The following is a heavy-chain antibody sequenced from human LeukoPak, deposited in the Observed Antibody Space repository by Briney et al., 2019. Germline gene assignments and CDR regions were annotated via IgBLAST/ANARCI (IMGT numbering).Heavy chain of an antibody. CDR3: ARVSGYCSGGSCPPVGI. D-gene: IGHD2-15*01. J-gene: IGHJ3*02. Sequence: SQTLSLTCTVSGGSISSGSYYWSWLRQPAGKGLVWIGRIYTSGSTNYNPSLKSRVTISVDTSKNQFSLKLSSVTAADTAVYYCARVSGYCSGGSCPPVGIWGQGTMVTVSS. CDR1: GGSISSGSYY. CDR2: IYTSGST. V-gene: IGHV4-61*02.